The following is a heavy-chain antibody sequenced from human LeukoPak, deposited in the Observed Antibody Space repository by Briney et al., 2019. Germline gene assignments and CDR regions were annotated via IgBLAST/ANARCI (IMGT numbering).Heavy chain of an antibody. V-gene: IGHV1-18*01. CDR1: GYTFTSYG. D-gene: IGHD2-2*01. Sequence: GASVKVSCKASGYTFTSYGISWVRQAPGQGLEWMGWISAYNGNTNYAQKLQGRVTMTTDTSTSTAYMELRSLRSDDTAVYYCASGGLVPADVSGQWEYYFDYWGQGTLVTVSS. J-gene: IGHJ4*02. CDR2: ISAYNGNT. CDR3: ASGGLVPADVSGQWEYYFDY.